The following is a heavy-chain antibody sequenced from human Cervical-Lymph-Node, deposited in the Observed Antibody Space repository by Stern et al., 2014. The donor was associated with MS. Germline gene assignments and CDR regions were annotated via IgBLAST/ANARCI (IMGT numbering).Heavy chain of an antibody. CDR2: IYHTGSV. Sequence: VQLLESGPGLVKPSETLSLTCTVSGGSLRSYYWNWIRQAPGTGLEWLWVIYHTGSVKYNPSLSSRVAMSVDTSKNQFSLTVSSVTAADTAVYYCAREGEYCSGSRCYPFLDYWGQGTLVTVSS. J-gene: IGHJ4*02. CDR3: AREGEYCSGSRCYPFLDY. CDR1: GGSLRSYY. D-gene: IGHD2-15*01. V-gene: IGHV4-59*01.